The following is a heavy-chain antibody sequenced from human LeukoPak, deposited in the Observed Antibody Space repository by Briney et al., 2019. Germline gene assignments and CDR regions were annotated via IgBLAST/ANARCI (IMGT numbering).Heavy chain of an antibody. CDR2: ISWNSGSI. V-gene: IGHV3-9*01. Sequence: GRSLRLSCAASGFTFDDYAMHWVRQAPGKGLEWVSGISWNSGSIGYADSVKGRFTISRDNDKNSLYLQMNSLRAEDAALYYCAKEGLAHNWFDPWGQGTLVTVSS. J-gene: IGHJ5*02. D-gene: IGHD6-19*01. CDR3: AKEGLAHNWFDP. CDR1: GFTFDDYA.